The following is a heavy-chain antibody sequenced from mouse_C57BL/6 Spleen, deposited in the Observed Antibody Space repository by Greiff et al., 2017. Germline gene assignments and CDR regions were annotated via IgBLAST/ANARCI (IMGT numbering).Heavy chain of an antibody. CDR1: GYTFTSYW. Sequence: VQLKQPGAELVKPGASVKLSCKASGYTFTSYWMHWVKQRPGQGLEWIGMIHPNSGSTNYNEKFKSKATLTVDKSSSTAYMQLSSLTSEDSAVYYCAQVADYYAMDYWGQGTSVTVSS. CDR3: AQVADYYAMDY. V-gene: IGHV1-64*01. D-gene: IGHD1-1*02. CDR2: IHPNSGST. J-gene: IGHJ4*01.